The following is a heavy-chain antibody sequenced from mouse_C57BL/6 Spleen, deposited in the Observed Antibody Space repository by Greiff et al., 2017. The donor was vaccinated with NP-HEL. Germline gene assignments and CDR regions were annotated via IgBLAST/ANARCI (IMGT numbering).Heavy chain of an antibody. D-gene: IGHD1-1*01. CDR3: ARHYGSSGAMDY. V-gene: IGHV1-55*01. J-gene: IGHJ4*01. CDR2: IYPGSVSI. Sequence: QVQLQQSGAGLVKPGASVRMSCKASASPFPSYWITGVIQRPGQGLGWIGDIYPGSVSINYNEKFKSKATLTVDTSSSTAYMQLSSLTSEDSAVYYCARHYGSSGAMDYWGQGTSVTVSS. CDR1: ASPFPSYW.